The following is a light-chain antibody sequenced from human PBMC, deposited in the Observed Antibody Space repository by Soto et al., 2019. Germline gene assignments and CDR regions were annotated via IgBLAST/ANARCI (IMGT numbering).Light chain of an antibody. J-gene: IGKJ1*01. CDR2: LGS. CDR1: QSLLQTNGYNY. Sequence: DSVMTQSPLSLPDTPGEPASISCRSSQSLLQTNGYNYLDWYLQKPGQSPQLLIYLGSNRASGVPDRFSGSGSGTDFTLKISRVEAEDVGVYYCMQALQTPWAFGQGTKVAI. V-gene: IGKV2-28*01. CDR3: MQALQTPWA.